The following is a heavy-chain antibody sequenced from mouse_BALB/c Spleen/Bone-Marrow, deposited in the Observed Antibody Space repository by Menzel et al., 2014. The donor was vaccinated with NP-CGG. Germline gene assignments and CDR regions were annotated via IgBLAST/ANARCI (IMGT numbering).Heavy chain of an antibody. V-gene: IGHV2-9*02. CDR2: IWAGGST. CDR3: ARDRNSLLRLRYFDF. CDR1: GFSLTNYG. J-gene: IGHJ2*01. Sequence: VQRVESGPGLVAPSQSLSITCTVSGFSLTNYGLHWVRQPPGKGLEWLGVIWAGGSTNYNSALMSRLSISKDNSKSQVFLKMHSLQTDDTAMYYCARDRNSLLRLRYFDFWGQGTTLTVSS. D-gene: IGHD1-2*01.